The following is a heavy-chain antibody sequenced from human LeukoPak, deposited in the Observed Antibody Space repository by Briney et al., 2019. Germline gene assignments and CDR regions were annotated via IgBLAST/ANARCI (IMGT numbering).Heavy chain of an antibody. CDR1: GFTFSSYW. J-gene: IGHJ4*02. CDR2: IKQDGSEK. CDR3: ARVGYSYGTIDY. D-gene: IGHD5-18*01. V-gene: IGHV3-7*01. Sequence: GGSLRLSCAASGFTFSSYWVSWVRQAPGKGLEWVANIKQDGSEKYYVDSVKGRFTISRDNAKNSLYLQMNSLRAEDTAVYYCARVGYSYGTIDYWGQGTLVTVSS.